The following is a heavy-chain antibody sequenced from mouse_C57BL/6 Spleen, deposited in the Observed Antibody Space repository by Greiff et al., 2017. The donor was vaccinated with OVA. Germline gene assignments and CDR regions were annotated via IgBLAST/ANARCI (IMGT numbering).Heavy chain of an antibody. CDR1: GYTFTSYW. CDR2: IDPSDSET. D-gene: IGHD1-1*01. V-gene: IGHV1-52*01. J-gene: IGHJ1*03. Sequence: QVHVKQPGAELVRPGSSVKLSCKASGYTFTSYWMHWVKQRPIQGLEWIGNIDPSDSETHYNQKFKDKATLTVDKSSSTAYMQLSSLTSEDSAVYYCARRADYYGSSYGWYFDVWGTGTTVTVSS. CDR3: ARRADYYGSSYGWYFDV.